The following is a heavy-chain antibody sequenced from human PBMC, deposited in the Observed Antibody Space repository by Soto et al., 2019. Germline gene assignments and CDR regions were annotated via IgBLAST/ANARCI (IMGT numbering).Heavy chain of an antibody. CDR2: ISYDGSNK. V-gene: IGHV3-30*18. CDR3: AKTQWELLLGWYFDL. J-gene: IGHJ2*01. D-gene: IGHD1-26*01. Sequence: QVQLVESGGGVVQPGRSLRLSCAASGFTFSSYGMHWVRQAPGKGLEWVAVISYDGSNKYYADSVKGRFTISRDNSKNTLYLQMNRLRAEDTAVYYCAKTQWELLLGWYFDLWGRGTLVTVSS. CDR1: GFTFSSYG.